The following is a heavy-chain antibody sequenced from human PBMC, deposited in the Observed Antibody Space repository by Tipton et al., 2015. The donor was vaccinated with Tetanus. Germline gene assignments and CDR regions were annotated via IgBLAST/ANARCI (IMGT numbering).Heavy chain of an antibody. D-gene: IGHD3-22*01. J-gene: IGHJ6*02. V-gene: IGHV4-59*11. CDR2: IDHSGNT. Sequence: TLSLTCTVSGGSLSSLLWTWTRLSPGKGLEWIGYIDHSGNTNYNPSLRSRVTMSLDTSKKQFSLKLTSVTAADTAVYFCTGDDYYDTSLRDYYGRDVWGPGTTVTVSS. CDR1: GGSLSSLL. CDR3: TGDDYYDTSLRDYYGRDV.